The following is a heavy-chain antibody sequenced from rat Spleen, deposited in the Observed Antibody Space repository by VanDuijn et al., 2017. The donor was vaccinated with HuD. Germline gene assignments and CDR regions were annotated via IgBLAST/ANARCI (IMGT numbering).Heavy chain of an antibody. CDR1: GFSLTSYD. J-gene: IGHJ2*01. D-gene: IGHD1-4*01. CDR3: TRCKTTYYVDY. V-gene: IGHV2-1*01. CDR2: IWGDGST. Sequence: QVQLKESGPGLVQPSQTLSLTCTVSGFSLTSYDVHWVRQPPGKGLEWMGGIWGDGSTDYNSALKSRLSISRDTSKSQVFLKMNSLQTEDTAIYFCTRCKTTYYVDYWGQGVMVTVSS.